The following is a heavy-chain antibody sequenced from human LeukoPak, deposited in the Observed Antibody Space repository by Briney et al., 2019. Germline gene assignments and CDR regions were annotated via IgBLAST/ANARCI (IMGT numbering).Heavy chain of an antibody. CDR3: ARGNGHSSSSRYFDY. D-gene: IGHD6-6*01. CDR1: GFTVSSNC. V-gene: IGHV3-66*01. Sequence: PGGSLRLSCAASGFTVSSNCMNWVRQAPGKGLEWVSVIASGGSTYYADPVKGRFTISRDTSKNTLYLQMNSLRAEDTAVYYCARGNGHSSSSRYFDYWDQGTLVTVSS. CDR2: IASGGST. J-gene: IGHJ4*02.